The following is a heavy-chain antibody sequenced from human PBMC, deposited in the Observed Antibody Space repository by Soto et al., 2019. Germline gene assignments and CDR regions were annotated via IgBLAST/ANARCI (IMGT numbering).Heavy chain of an antibody. CDR3: ANQRSSGYLYDAFHI. D-gene: IGHD3-22*01. Sequence: QVQLQQWGAGLLKPSETLSLTCAVYGGSFSGYYWSWICQPPGKGLEWIGEINHSGSTNYNPSLMSRVTISVDTSKNQFSLKLSSVTAADTAVYYCANQRSSGYLYDAFHIWGQGTMVTVSS. J-gene: IGHJ3*02. CDR1: GGSFSGYY. V-gene: IGHV4-34*01. CDR2: INHSGST.